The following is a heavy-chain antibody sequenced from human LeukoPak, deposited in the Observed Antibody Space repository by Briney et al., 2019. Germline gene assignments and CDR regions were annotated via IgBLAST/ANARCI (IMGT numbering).Heavy chain of an antibody. D-gene: IGHD3-10*01. V-gene: IGHV3-23*01. Sequence: GGSLRLSCAASGFTFDSYAMSWVRQAPGKGLEWVSSISASGISTYYSDSVKGRFTISRDNSKNTLYLQMNSLRAEDTAVYYCARGGRPDYWGQGTLVTVSS. CDR1: GFTFDSYA. CDR2: ISASGIST. CDR3: ARGGRPDY. J-gene: IGHJ4*02.